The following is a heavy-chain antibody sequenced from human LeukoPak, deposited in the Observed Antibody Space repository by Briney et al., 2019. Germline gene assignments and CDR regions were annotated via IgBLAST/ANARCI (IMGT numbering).Heavy chain of an antibody. Sequence: SETLSLTCTVSGDSFNNGLYWGWIRQPPGKGLEWIGSIPDSGNTYYNPSLKSRVTISVDTSKNQFSLKLSSVTAADTAVYYCARETTVRGVTIDNWFDPWGQGTLVTVSS. CDR2: IPDSGNT. CDR1: GDSFNNGLY. D-gene: IGHD3-10*01. J-gene: IGHJ5*02. CDR3: ARETTVRGVTIDNWFDP. V-gene: IGHV4-38-2*02.